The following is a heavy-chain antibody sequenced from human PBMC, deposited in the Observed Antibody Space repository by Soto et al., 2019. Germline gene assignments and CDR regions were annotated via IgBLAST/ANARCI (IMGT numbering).Heavy chain of an antibody. CDR2: ISYDGSNK. J-gene: IGHJ4*02. CDR1: GFTLSSYG. CDR3: AKEDDY. Sequence: GGSLRLSCAASGFTLSSYGMHWVRQAPGKGLEWVAVISYDGSNKYYADSVKGRFTISRDNSKNTLYLQMNSMRAEDKAVYYCAKEDDYWGQGTLATVSS. V-gene: IGHV3-30*18.